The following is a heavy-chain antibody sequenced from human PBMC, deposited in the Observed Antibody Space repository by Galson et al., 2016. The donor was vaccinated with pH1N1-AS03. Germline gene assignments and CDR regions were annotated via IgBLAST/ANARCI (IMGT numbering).Heavy chain of an antibody. CDR2: IWNDGSLK. CDR1: GFTFRTFG. Sequence: SLRLSCAASGFTFRTFGMHWVRQAPGKGLEWVAVIWNDGSLKKYGDSVQGRFIISRDNSNHNVSLEMSSLRAEDTAVYYCVTGNQNYFDYWGQGTLVTVSS. D-gene: IGHD2-8*02. CDR3: VTGNQNYFDY. V-gene: IGHV3-33*01. J-gene: IGHJ4*02.